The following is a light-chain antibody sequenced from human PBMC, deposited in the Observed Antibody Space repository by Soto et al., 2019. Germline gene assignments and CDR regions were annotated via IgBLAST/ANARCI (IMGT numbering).Light chain of an antibody. J-gene: IGKJ1*01. V-gene: IGKV1-27*01. CDR2: AAS. CDR1: QGTSTN. CDR3: QKYDSALGT. Sequence: DIQMTQSPSSLSASVGDRVTITCRATQGTSTNLAWYQQKPGKVPKLLIYAASTLQSGVPSRFSGSGSGTDFTLTISSLQPEDVATYYCQKYDSALGTFGQGTKVEIK.